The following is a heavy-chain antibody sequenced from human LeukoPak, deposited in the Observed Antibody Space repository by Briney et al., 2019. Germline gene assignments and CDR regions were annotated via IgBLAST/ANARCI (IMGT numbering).Heavy chain of an antibody. Sequence: SVKVSCKASGGTFSSYAISWVRQAPGQGLEWMGGIIPIFGTANYAQKFQGRVTITADKSTSTAYMELSSLRSEDTAVYYCARDSAERSYADLDYYYYYMDVWGKGTTVTVSS. CDR2: IIPIFGTA. D-gene: IGHD2-8*01. V-gene: IGHV1-69*06. CDR3: ARDSAERSYADLDYYYYYMDV. J-gene: IGHJ6*03. CDR1: GGTFSSYA.